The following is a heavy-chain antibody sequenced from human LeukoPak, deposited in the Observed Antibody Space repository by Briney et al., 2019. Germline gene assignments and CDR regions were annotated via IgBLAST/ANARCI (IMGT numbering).Heavy chain of an antibody. CDR3: AKEGSPYYYDSSGPLSLDY. CDR2: ISGSGGST. Sequence: PSETLSLTCTVSGGSTSSDYWSWVRQAPGKGLEWVSAISGSGGSTYYADSVKGRFTISRDNSKNTLYLQMNSLRAEDTAVYYCAKEGSPYYYDSSGPLSLDYWGQGTLVTVSS. CDR1: GGSTSSDY. V-gene: IGHV3-23*01. J-gene: IGHJ4*02. D-gene: IGHD3-22*01.